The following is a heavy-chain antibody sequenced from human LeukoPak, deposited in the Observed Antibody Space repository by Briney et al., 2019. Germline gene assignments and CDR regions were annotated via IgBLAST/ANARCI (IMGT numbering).Heavy chain of an antibody. Sequence: ASVKVSCKASGYTFTRYGMSWVRQAPGQGPEWMGVISPSGGSTIYAQKFKGRVTLTRDTSISTAYMELSRLRSDDTAVYYCARDFWEYDFWSGYFMVYYFDYWGQGTLVTVSS. CDR2: ISPSGGST. V-gene: IGHV1-46*01. CDR3: ARDFWEYDFWSGYFMVYYFDY. CDR1: GYTFTRYG. D-gene: IGHD3-3*01. J-gene: IGHJ4*02.